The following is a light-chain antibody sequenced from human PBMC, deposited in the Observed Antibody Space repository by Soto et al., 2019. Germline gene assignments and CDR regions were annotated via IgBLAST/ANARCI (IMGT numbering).Light chain of an antibody. CDR1: SSNMGSNS. V-gene: IGLV1-44*01. Sequence: QSVLTQPPSASGTPGQRVTISCSGSSSNMGSNSVNWYQQLPGTAPKLLIYGDNQRPSGVPDRFSGSKSGTSASLAITGLQSEDEADYYCAPWDGSLHHILFGGGTQLTVL. J-gene: IGLJ2*01. CDR3: APWDGSLHHIL. CDR2: GDN.